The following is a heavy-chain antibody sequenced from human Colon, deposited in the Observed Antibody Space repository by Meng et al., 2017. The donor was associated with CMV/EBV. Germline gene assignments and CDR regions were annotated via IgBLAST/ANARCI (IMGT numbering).Heavy chain of an antibody. CDR2: INPVTGDT. CDR3: ATFGGDFDY. D-gene: IGHD3-3*01. V-gene: IGHV1-2*02. Sequence: LVQSGAEVNEPGASVKVSCKTSGYTFNGYFMHWVRQAPGQGLEWMGWINPVTGDTSYAQKFQVRVTMTRDTSISTAYMELSSLRSDDTAVYYCATFGGDFDYWGQGTLVTVSS. CDR1: GYTFNGYF. J-gene: IGHJ4*02.